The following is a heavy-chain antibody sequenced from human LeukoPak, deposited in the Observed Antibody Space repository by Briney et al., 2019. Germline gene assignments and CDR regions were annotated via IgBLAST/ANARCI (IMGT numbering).Heavy chain of an antibody. CDR2: IYYSGST. CDR3: ARHPTTVTSFSNFGFDY. Sequence: SETLSLTCTVSGGXISSYYCSWIRQPPGKGLEWIGHIYYSGSTNYNPSLKSRVTISVDTSKNQFSLKLNSVTAADTAVYYCARHPTTVTSFSNFGFDYWGQGTLVTVSS. J-gene: IGHJ4*02. D-gene: IGHD4-17*01. V-gene: IGHV4-59*08. CDR1: GGXISSYY.